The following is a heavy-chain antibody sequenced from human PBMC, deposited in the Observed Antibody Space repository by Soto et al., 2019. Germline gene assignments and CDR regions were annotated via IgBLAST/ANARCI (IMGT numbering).Heavy chain of an antibody. CDR3: AKAGVDFWSGFGMDV. CDR2: ISGSGGST. V-gene: IGHV3-23*01. D-gene: IGHD3-3*01. Sequence: GGSLRLSCAASGFTFSSYAMSWVRQAPGKGLEWVSAISGSGGSTYYADSVKGRFTISRDNSKNTLYLQMTSLRAEDTAVYYCAKAGVDFWSGFGMDVWGQGTTVTVSS. CDR1: GFTFSSYA. J-gene: IGHJ6*02.